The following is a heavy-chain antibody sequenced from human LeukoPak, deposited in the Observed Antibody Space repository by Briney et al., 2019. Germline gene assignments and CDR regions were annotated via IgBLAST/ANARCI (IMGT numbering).Heavy chain of an antibody. J-gene: IGHJ4*02. CDR1: EYSFTNYI. CDR2: IYPGDSDA. D-gene: IGHD3-10*01. Sequence: GESLKISCTGSEYSFTNYIIGWVRHIPGKGLEWMGIIYPGDSDARYSPSFQGHVTISADKSINTAYLQWSSLKASDTGMDYCARYGLLWFGESPMIDYWGQGTLVTVSS. CDR3: ARYGLLWFGESPMIDY. V-gene: IGHV5-51*01.